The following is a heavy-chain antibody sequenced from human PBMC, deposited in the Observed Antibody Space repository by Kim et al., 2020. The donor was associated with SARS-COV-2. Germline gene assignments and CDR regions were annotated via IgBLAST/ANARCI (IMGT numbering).Heavy chain of an antibody. V-gene: IGHV3-66*01. D-gene: IGHD6-13*01. CDR3: ASNLAAAGVV. J-gene: IGHJ4*02. CDR2: IYSGDKT. Sequence: GGSLRLSCAASGFTVSSNYMSWLRQAPGKGLEWLSVIYSGDKTYYVESVKGRLTISRDNSNTLYLQMSSLRVEDTAVYYCASNLAAAGVVWGQGTLVTVS. CDR1: GFTVSSNY.